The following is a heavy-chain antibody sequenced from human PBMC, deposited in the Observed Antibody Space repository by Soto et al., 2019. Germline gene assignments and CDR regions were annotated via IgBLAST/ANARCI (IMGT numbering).Heavy chain of an antibody. CDR3: ARGRYWDY. J-gene: IGHJ4*02. Sequence: QVHLVQSGAEVKKPGASVKVSCKASGYTFTSYGITWVRQAPGQGLEWMGWISAHNGNTDYAQKLQGRVIVTRDTSTSTAFMELRSLISDDTAVYYCARGRYWDYWGQGALVTVSS. V-gene: IGHV1-18*01. D-gene: IGHD2-8*02. CDR1: GYTFTSYG. CDR2: ISAHNGNT.